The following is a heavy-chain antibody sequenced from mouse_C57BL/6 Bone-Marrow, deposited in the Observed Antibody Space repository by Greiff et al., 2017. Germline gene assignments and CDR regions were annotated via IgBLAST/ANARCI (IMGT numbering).Heavy chain of an antibody. Sequence: QVQLQQPGAELVKPGASVKLSCKASGYTFTSYWMHWVKQRPGQGLEWIGMIHPNSGSTNYNEKFKSKATLTVDKSSSTAYMQLSSLTSEDSAVYCCARSYYRPWFADWGQGTLVTVSA. J-gene: IGHJ3*01. CDR1: GYTFTSYW. V-gene: IGHV1-64*01. CDR3: ARSYYRPWFAD. D-gene: IGHD2-12*01. CDR2: IHPNSGST.